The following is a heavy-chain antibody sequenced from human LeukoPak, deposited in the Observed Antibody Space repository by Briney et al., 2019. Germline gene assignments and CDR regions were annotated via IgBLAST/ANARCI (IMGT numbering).Heavy chain of an antibody. V-gene: IGHV3-30*04. D-gene: IGHD6-13*01. CDR3: ARCGLAAAGNRLNWFDP. CDR2: ISYDGSNE. CDR1: GFTFSSYV. J-gene: IGHJ5*02. Sequence: GGSLRLSCAASGFTFSSYVMHWVRQAPGKGLEWVAIISYDGSNEYYADSVKGRFTISRDNSKNTLYLQMNSLRAADTAVYYCARCGLAAAGNRLNWFDPWGQGTLVTVSS.